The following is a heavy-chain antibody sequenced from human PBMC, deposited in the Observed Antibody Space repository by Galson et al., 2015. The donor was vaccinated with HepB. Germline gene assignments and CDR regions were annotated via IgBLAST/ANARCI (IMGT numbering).Heavy chain of an antibody. D-gene: IGHD2-2*01. J-gene: IGHJ6*03. CDR2: INPSGGST. CDR3: ARDRYCSSTSCYDHLLSTYYYYMDV. V-gene: IGHV1-46*03. Sequence: SVKVSCKASGYTFTSYYMHWVRQAPGQGLEWMGIINPSGGSTSYAQKFQGRVTMTRDTSTSTVYMELSSLRSEDTAVYYCARDRYCSSTSCYDHLLSTYYYYMDVWGKGTTVTVSS. CDR1: GYTFTSYY.